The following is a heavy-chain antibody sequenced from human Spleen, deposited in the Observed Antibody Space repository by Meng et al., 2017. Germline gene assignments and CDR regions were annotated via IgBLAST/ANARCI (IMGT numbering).Heavy chain of an antibody. Sequence: QVQLVQSAPELKKPGASVKVACKASGYTFTNYAINWVRQSPGQGLEWIGWINTITGDTTYDQGFTRRFVFSLDTSVSTAYLQISSLKTDDNAVYYCARGYLEADEDPGWGQGTLVTVSS. CDR3: ARGYLEADEDPG. CDR1: GYTFTNYA. V-gene: IGHV7-4-1*02. J-gene: IGHJ4*02. CDR2: INTITGDT. D-gene: IGHD6-13*01.